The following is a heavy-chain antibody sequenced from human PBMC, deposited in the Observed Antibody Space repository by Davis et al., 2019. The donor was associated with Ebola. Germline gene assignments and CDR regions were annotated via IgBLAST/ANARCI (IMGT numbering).Heavy chain of an antibody. CDR2: VYPPDSDT. CDR3: ARLIIQTFGSFDI. J-gene: IGHJ3*02. Sequence: PGGSLRLSCKGSGYNFPAYWIAWVRQKPGKGLEWMGIVYPPDSDTRYSPSFQGQVTISVDTSINTAYLQWSSLKASDTAMYYCARLIIQTFGSFDIWGQGTMVTVSS. V-gene: IGHV5-51*01. D-gene: IGHD1-1*01. CDR1: GYNFPAYW.